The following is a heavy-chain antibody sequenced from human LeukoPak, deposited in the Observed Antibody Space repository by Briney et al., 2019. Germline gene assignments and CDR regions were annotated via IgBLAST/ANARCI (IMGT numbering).Heavy chain of an antibody. CDR2: INPNSGGT. CDR3: ARGPRGGSSGWFLGKTFDP. J-gene: IGHJ5*02. V-gene: IGHV1-2*04. CDR1: GYTFTGYY. Sequence: GASVKVSCKASGYTFTGYYMHWVRQAPGQGLEWMGWINPNSGGTNYAQKFQGWVTMTTDTSTSTAYMELRSLRSDDTAVYYCARGPRGGSSGWFLGKTFDPWGQGTLVTVSS. D-gene: IGHD6-19*01.